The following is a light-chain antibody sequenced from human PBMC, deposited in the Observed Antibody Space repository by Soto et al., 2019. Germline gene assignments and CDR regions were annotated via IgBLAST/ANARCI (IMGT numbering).Light chain of an antibody. V-gene: IGKV3-15*01. CDR1: QSVSSN. CDR3: QQYNNSPFT. Sequence: IVMTQSPATLSVSPGERATLSCRASQSVSSNLAWYQQKPGQAPRLLIYGASTRTTGIPARLSGSGSGTEVTRSISSLQSDEFAVYYCQQYNNSPFTFGPGTKVDIK. J-gene: IGKJ3*01. CDR2: GAS.